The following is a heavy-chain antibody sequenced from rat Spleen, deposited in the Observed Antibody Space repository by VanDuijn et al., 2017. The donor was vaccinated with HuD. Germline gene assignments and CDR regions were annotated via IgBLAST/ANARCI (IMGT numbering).Heavy chain of an antibody. J-gene: IGHJ3*01. D-gene: IGHD1-12*02. CDR2: INSAGST. Sequence: EVQLQESGPGLVKPSQSLSLTCSVTGHSIDSSYRWNWIRKFPGNRLEWMGYINSAGSTNYSPSLKSRISIPRDTSKNQFFLQVNSVTTDDTATYYCARSDGVHYFLPFADWGQGSLVTVSS. V-gene: IGHV3-3*01. CDR1: GHSIDSSYR. CDR3: ARSDGVHYFLPFAD.